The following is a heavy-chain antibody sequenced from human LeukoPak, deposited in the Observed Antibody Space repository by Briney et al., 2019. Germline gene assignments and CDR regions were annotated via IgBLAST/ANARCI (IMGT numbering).Heavy chain of an antibody. CDR2: IGTAGEI. CDR1: GFTFRSYD. Sequence: GGSLRLSCVASGFTFRSYDMHWVRQATGKGLEWVSGIGTAGEIYYPGSVKGRFTISRENAKNSLYLQMNSLRAGDTAVYYCARAAYSSTWYSRYFDLWGRGTLVTVSS. D-gene: IGHD6-13*01. V-gene: IGHV3-13*01. CDR3: ARAAYSSTWYSRYFDL. J-gene: IGHJ2*01.